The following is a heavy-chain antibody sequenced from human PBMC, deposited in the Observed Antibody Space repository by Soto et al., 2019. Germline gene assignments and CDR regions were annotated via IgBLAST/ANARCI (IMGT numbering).Heavy chain of an antibody. D-gene: IGHD2-15*01. CDR2: ISSSSSYI. Sequence: GGSLRLSCAASGFTFSSYSMNWVRQAPGKGLEWVSSISSSSSYIYYADSVKGRFTISRDNAKNSLYLQMNSLRAEDTAVYYCARDPFCSGGSCSGYMDVWGKGTTVTVSS. J-gene: IGHJ6*03. V-gene: IGHV3-21*01. CDR1: GFTFSSYS. CDR3: ARDPFCSGGSCSGYMDV.